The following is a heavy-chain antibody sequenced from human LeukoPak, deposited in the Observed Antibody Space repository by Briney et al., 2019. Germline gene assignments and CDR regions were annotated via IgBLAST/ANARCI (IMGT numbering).Heavy chain of an antibody. CDR3: ARAVVLYYFDY. V-gene: IGHV4-61*01. J-gene: IGHJ4*02. CDR1: GGSVSSGSHY. Sequence: SETLSLTCTVTGGSVSSGSHYWGWLRQPPGKRLEWIGYINDSGSTSYNPSLKSRVTISVDTSQNQFSLKLTFVTAADTAVYYCARAVVLYYFDYWGQGTLVTVSS. D-gene: IGHD3-22*01. CDR2: INDSGST.